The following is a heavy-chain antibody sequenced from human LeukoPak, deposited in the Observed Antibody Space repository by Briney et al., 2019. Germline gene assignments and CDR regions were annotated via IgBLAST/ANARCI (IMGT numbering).Heavy chain of an antibody. CDR1: GGSFSGYY. CDR2: INHSGST. CDR3: ARDPRELLRHYFDY. J-gene: IGHJ4*02. D-gene: IGHD2-21*02. Sequence: SETLSLTCAVYGGSFSGYYWSWIRQPPGKGLEWIGEINHSGSTNYNPSLKSRVTISVDTSKNQFSLKLSSVTAADTAVYYCARDPRELLRHYFDYWGQGTLVTVSS. V-gene: IGHV4-34*01.